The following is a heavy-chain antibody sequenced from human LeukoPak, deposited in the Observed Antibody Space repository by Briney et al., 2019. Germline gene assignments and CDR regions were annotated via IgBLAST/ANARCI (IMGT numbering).Heavy chain of an antibody. V-gene: IGHV3-74*01. CDR1: GFTVSSNS. CDR3: ASGGQQLVDV. D-gene: IGHD6-13*01. J-gene: IGHJ6*04. CDR2: INSDGSST. Sequence: GGSLRLSCTVSGFTVSSNSMSWVRQAPGKGLVWVSRINSDGSSTSYADSVKGRFTISRDNAKNTLYLQMNSLRAEDTAVYYCASGGQQLVDVWGKGTTVTISS.